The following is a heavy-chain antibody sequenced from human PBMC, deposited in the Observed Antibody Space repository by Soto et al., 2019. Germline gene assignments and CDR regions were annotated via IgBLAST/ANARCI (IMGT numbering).Heavy chain of an antibody. CDR2: IWYDGSNK. CDR3: ARGEYQLRRAYYYYGMDV. D-gene: IGHD2-2*01. Sequence: QVQLVESGGGVVQPGRSLRLSCAASGFTFSSYGMHWVRQAPGKGLEWVAVIWYDGSNKYYADSVKGRFTISRDNSKNTLYLQMNSLRAEDTAVYYWARGEYQLRRAYYYYGMDVWGQGTTVTVSS. CDR1: GFTFSSYG. J-gene: IGHJ6*02. V-gene: IGHV3-33*01.